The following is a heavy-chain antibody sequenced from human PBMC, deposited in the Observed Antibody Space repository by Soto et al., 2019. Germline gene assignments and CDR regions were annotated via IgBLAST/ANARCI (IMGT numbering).Heavy chain of an antibody. CDR1: GFTFSSYG. D-gene: IGHD5-12*01. CDR2: IWYDGSNK. Sequence: GGSLRLSCAASGFTFSSYGMHWVRQAPGKGLEWVAVIWYDGSNKYYADSVKGRFTISRDNSKNTLYLQMNSLRAEDTAVYYCAKGPDIVATIGQFDYWGQGTLVTVSS. J-gene: IGHJ4*02. CDR3: AKGPDIVATIGQFDY. V-gene: IGHV3-33*06.